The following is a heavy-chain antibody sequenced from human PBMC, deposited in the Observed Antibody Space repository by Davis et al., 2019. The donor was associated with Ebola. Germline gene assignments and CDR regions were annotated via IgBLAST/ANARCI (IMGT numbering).Heavy chain of an antibody. V-gene: IGHV3-7*03. J-gene: IGHJ4*02. D-gene: IGHD4-17*01. CDR1: GFTFSSYW. Sequence: PGGSLRLSCAASGFTFSSYWMSWVRQAPGKGLEWVANIKQDGSEKYYVDSVKGRFTISRDNAKNSLYLQMNSLRAEDTALYYCAKDIGDYGDSADLDYWGQGTLVTVSS. CDR3: AKDIGDYGDSADLDY. CDR2: IKQDGSEK.